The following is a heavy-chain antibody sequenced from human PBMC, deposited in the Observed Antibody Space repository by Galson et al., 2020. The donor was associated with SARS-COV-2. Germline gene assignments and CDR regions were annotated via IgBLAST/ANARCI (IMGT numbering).Heavy chain of an antibody. V-gene: IGHV3-48*02. CDR3: ARTWGDWGYYYGMDV. Sequence: TGGSLRLSCAASGFTFSSYSMNWVRQAPGKGLEWVSYISSSSSTIYYADSVKGRFTISRDNAKNSLYLQMNSLRDEDTAVYYCARTWGDWGYYYGMDVWGQGTTVTVSS. J-gene: IGHJ6*02. D-gene: IGHD2-21*02. CDR2: ISSSSSTI. CDR1: GFTFSSYS.